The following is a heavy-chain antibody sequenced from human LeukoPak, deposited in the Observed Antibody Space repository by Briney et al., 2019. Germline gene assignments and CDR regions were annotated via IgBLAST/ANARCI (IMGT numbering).Heavy chain of an antibody. Sequence: TLSLTCTVSGGSISSSSYYWGWIRQPPGKALEWLALIYWNDDKRYSPSLKSRLTVTKDTSKNQVVLTMTNMDPVDTATYYCAHTSFYGDYFDYWGQGTLVTVSS. CDR3: AHTSFYGDYFDY. CDR1: GGSISSSSYY. CDR2: IYWNDDK. D-gene: IGHD4-17*01. V-gene: IGHV2-5*01. J-gene: IGHJ4*02.